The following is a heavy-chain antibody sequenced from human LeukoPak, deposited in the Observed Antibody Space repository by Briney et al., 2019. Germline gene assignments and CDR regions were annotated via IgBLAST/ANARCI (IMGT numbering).Heavy chain of an antibody. Sequence: GGSLRLSCAASGFTFSSYAMSWVRQAPGKGLEWVSAISGSDGSTYYADSVKGRFAISRDNSKNTLYLQMNSLRAEDTAVYYCAKDPVGNFDYWGQGTLVTVSS. D-gene: IGHD4-23*01. CDR3: AKDPVGNFDY. CDR1: GFTFSSYA. CDR2: ISGSDGST. V-gene: IGHV3-23*01. J-gene: IGHJ4*02.